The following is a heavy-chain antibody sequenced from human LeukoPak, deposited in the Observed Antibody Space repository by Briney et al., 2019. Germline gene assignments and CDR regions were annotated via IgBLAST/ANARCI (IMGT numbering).Heavy chain of an antibody. V-gene: IGHV1-18*04. CDR1: GYTFTSYY. CDR3: ARHSVRDNNWFDP. Sequence: ASVKVSCKASGYTFTSYYMHWVRQAPGQGLEWMGWISAYNGNTNYAQKLQGRVTMTTDTSTSTAYMELRSLRSDDTAVYYCARHSVRDNNWFDPWGQGTLVTVSS. CDR2: ISAYNGNT. D-gene: IGHD2-15*01. J-gene: IGHJ5*02.